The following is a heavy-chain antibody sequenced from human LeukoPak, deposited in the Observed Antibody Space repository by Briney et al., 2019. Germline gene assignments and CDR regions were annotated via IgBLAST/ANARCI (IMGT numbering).Heavy chain of an antibody. CDR3: ARQGITGTTGFDY. D-gene: IGHD1-7*01. CDR2: IYPGDSDT. CDR1: GYRFTSYW. V-gene: IGHV5-51*01. J-gene: IGHJ4*02. Sequence: GESLKISCKGSGYRFTSYWIGWVRPLPGKGLEWMGIIYPGDSDTRYGPSFQGQVTISADKSISTAYLQWGSLKASDTAMYYCARQGITGTTGFDYWGQGTLATVSS.